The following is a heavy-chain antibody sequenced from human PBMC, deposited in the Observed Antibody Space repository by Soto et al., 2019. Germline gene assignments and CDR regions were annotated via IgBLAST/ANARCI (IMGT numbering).Heavy chain of an antibody. J-gene: IGHJ4*02. CDR1: GYTFTSYG. V-gene: IGHV1-18*01. CDR3: ARDDEYCSSTSCHAIFDY. CDR2: ISAYNGNT. Sequence: ASVKVSCKAYGYTFTSYGISWVRQAPGQGLEWMGWISAYNGNTNYAQKLQGRVTMTTDTSTSTAYMELRSLRSDDTAVYYCARDDEYCSSTSCHAIFDYWGQGTLVTVS. D-gene: IGHD2-2*01.